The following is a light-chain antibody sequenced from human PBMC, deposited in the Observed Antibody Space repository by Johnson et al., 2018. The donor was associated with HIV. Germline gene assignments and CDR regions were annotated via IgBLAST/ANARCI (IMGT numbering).Light chain of an antibody. CDR3: GSWDSSLSAYV. Sequence: QSVLTQPPSVSAAPGQKVTISCSGSSSNIGRNYVSWYQQLPGTAPKLLIFDNNKRPSGIPDRFSASKSGTSATLGITGLQTGDEADDYCGSWDSSLSAYVIGTGTKVTVL. CDR2: DNN. V-gene: IGLV1-51*01. CDR1: SSNIGRNY. J-gene: IGLJ1*01.